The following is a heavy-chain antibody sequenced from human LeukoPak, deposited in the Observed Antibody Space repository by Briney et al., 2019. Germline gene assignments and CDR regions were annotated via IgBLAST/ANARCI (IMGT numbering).Heavy chain of an antibody. CDR2: ISGSGGNT. V-gene: IGHV3-23*01. Sequence: GGSLRLSCTASEFTFRSYAMSWVRQAPGKGLEWVSGISGSGGNTYYADSVKGRFTISRDNSKNTLYLQMNSLRAEDTAVYYCAKGQELDDGVFDSWGQGTLVTVSS. J-gene: IGHJ4*02. CDR3: AKGQELDDGVFDS. CDR1: EFTFRSYA. D-gene: IGHD1-1*01.